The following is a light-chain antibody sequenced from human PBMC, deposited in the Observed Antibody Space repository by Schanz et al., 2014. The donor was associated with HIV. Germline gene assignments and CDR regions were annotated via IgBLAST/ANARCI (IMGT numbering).Light chain of an antibody. Sequence: IQMTQSPSRLSASVGDRVTLTCRASQTIGRFLAWYQQKPGRAPKLLIYQASTLQTGVPSRFSGSGSGTSFTLTITSLQPDDFATYYCQNYNSAPLTFGGGTKVE. V-gene: IGKV1-5*03. CDR1: QTIGRF. J-gene: IGKJ4*01. CDR3: QNYNSAPLT. CDR2: QAS.